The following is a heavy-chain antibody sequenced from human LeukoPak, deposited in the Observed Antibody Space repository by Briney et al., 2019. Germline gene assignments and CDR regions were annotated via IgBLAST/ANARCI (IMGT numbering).Heavy chain of an antibody. J-gene: IGHJ4*02. CDR1: GFTFDDYA. Sequence: GGSLRLSCAASGFTFDDYAMHWVRQAPGKGLEWVSGISWNSGSIGYADSVKGRFAISRDNAKNSLYLQMNSLGDEDTALYYCTRRGFHDYWGQGTLVTVSS. V-gene: IGHV3-9*01. D-gene: IGHD3-10*01. CDR2: ISWNSGSI. CDR3: TRRGFHDY.